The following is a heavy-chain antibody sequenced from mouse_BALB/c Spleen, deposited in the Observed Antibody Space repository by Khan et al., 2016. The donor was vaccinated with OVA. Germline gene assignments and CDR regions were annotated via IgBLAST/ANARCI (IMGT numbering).Heavy chain of an antibody. D-gene: IGHD2-14*01. J-gene: IGHJ2*01. CDR2: ISSGGSN. Sequence: AVSGFTFSSYAMSWVRQTPEKRLEWVASISSGGSNYYPDSVKGRFTISRDNARNILYQQMSSLRSEDMAMYYCAREAYRYDEYYFDYWGQGTTLTVSS. V-gene: IGHV5-6-5*01. CDR1: GFTFSSYA. CDR3: AREAYRYDEYYFDY.